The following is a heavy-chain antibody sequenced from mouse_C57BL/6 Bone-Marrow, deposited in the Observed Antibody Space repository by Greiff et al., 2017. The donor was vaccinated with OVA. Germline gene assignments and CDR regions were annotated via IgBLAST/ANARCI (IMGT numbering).Heavy chain of an antibody. Sequence: DVKLVESGGGLVQPKGSLKLSCAASGFSFNTYAMNWVRQAPGKGLEWVARIRSKSNNYATYYADSVKDRLTISRDDSESMLYLQMNNLKTEDTAMYYCVRHYYFDYWGQGTTLTVSS. CDR1: GFSFNTYA. V-gene: IGHV10-1*01. CDR2: IRSKSNNYAT. CDR3: VRHYYFDY. J-gene: IGHJ2*01.